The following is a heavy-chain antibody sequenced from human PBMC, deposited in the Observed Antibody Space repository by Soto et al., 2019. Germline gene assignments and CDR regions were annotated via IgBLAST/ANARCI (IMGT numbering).Heavy chain of an antibody. Sequence: GGSLRLSCAASRFTFSDYYMSWIRQAPGKGLEWVSYISSGGSTIYYADSVKGRFTISRDNAKNSLYLQMNSLRAEDTALYYCAKQRAGYGSGSDTFYFDFWGQGTLVTVSS. V-gene: IGHV3-11*01. CDR1: RFTFSDYY. J-gene: IGHJ4*02. D-gene: IGHD3-10*01. CDR3: AKQRAGYGSGSDTFYFDF. CDR2: ISSGGSTI.